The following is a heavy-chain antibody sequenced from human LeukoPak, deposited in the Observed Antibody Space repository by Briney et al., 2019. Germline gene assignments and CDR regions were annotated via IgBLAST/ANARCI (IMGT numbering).Heavy chain of an antibody. J-gene: IGHJ3*02. CDR1: GGPITSVH. Sequence: SETLSLTCTVSGGPITSVHSNWIRQPPGKGLEWIGCIYYSAKTYYNPSLKSRVTISVDMSKNQFSLRLPSVTAADTAVYYCARKNDFEIWGQGTLVTVSS. CDR3: ARKNDFEI. CDR2: IYYSAKT. V-gene: IGHV4-59*01. D-gene: IGHD2/OR15-2a*01.